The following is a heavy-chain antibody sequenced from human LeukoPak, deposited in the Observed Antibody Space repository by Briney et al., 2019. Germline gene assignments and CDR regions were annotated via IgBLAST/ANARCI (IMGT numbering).Heavy chain of an antibody. D-gene: IGHD5-18*01. Sequence: GESLKISCKGSGYSFTSYWISWVRQMPGKGLEWMGRIDPSDSYTNYSSSFQGHVTISADKSIGTAYLQWSSLKASDTAMYYCARRLTAPDAFDIWGQGTMVTVSS. J-gene: IGHJ3*02. V-gene: IGHV5-10-1*01. CDR1: GYSFTSYW. CDR2: IDPSDSYT. CDR3: ARRLTAPDAFDI.